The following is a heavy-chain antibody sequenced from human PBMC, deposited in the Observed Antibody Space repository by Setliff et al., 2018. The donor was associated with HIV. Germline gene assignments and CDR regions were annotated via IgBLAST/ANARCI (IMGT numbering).Heavy chain of an antibody. CDR1: GGPTTTSTYY. V-gene: IGHV4-39*07. CDR3: ARLITRGAARPLGGDAFDI. Sequence: SETLSLTCTVSGGPTTTSTYYWGWIRQPPGKGLEYIGNIYQSGTTYYNSSLSSRVTMSLDTSKNQFYLKLNSVTAADTAVYYCARLITRGAARPLGGDAFDIWGQGTMVT. J-gene: IGHJ3*02. D-gene: IGHD6-6*01. CDR2: IYQSGTT.